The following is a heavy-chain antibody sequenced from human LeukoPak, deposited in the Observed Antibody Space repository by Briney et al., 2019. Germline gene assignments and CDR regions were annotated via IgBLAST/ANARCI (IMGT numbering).Heavy chain of an antibody. D-gene: IGHD5-12*01. CDR3: ARESTFRLLRNVSDI. V-gene: IGHV1-8*01. J-gene: IGHJ3*02. Sequence: XXRQATGXGXXWMGWMNPNSGSTGYAQKFQGRVTMTSDRSTSTVAMDLSSLRSDDTAVYYCARESTFRLLRNVSDIWGQGTMVTVSS. CDR2: MNPNSGST.